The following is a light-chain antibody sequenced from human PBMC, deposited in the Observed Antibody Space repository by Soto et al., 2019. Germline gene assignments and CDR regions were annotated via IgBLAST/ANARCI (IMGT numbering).Light chain of an antibody. J-gene: IGLJ1*01. CDR2: DVS. CDR3: CSYVGSDTSFV. Sequence: QSVLTQPRSVSGSPGQSVTISCTGTTSDVGGYNFVSWYQQRPGKVPKLMIYDVSIRPSGVPDRFSGSKSGNTASLTISGLQAEDEADYYCCSYVGSDTSFVLGSGTKVTVL. V-gene: IGLV2-11*01. CDR1: TSDVGGYNF.